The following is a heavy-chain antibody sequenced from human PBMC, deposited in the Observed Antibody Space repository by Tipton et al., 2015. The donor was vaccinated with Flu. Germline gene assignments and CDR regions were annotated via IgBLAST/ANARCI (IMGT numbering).Heavy chain of an antibody. D-gene: IGHD4-17*01. CDR1: GGSIGSSTYY. CDR3: AGRKAVTTRFTYFDY. Sequence: TLSLTCTVFGGSIGSSTYYWGWIRQPPGKGLEWIGSLYDSGITNYNPTLKSRVTISVDTTKNQFSLKPGTVTAADTAVYYCAGRKAVTTRFTYFDYWGQGTLVTVSS. CDR2: LYDSGIT. V-gene: IGHV4-39*07. J-gene: IGHJ4*02.